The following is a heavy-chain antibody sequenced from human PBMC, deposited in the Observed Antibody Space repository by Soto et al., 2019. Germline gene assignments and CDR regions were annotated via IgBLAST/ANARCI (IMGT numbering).Heavy chain of an antibody. Sequence: PSETLSLTCTVSGGSVRSGTHYWSWIRQPPGKGLEWIGYIYYSGSTNYNPSLKSRVTISVDTSKNQFSLKLTSVTAADTAVYYCARMVTTMTTWAFDYWGQGTLVTVSS. J-gene: IGHJ4*02. V-gene: IGHV4-61*01. CDR2: IYYSGST. D-gene: IGHD4-17*01. CDR1: GGSVRSGTHY. CDR3: ARMVTTMTTWAFDY.